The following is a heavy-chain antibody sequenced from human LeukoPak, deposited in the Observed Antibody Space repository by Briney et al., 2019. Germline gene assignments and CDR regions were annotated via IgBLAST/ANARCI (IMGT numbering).Heavy chain of an antibody. CDR3: ARDRAGTTWYFDL. CDR2: VIPIFGTA. CDR1: GGTFSSYA. V-gene: IGHV1-69*06. Sequence: GASVKVSCKASGGTFSSYAISWVRQAPGQGLEWMGGVIPIFGTANYAQKFQGRVTITADKSTSTAYMELSSLRSEDTAVYYCARDRAGTTWYFDLWGRGTLVTVSS. J-gene: IGHJ2*01. D-gene: IGHD1-1*01.